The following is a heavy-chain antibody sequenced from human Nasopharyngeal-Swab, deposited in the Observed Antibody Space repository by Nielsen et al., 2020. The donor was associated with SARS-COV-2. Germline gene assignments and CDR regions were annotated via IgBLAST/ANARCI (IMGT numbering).Heavy chain of an antibody. Sequence: WIRQPPGKGLEWVAVISYDGSNKYYADSVKGRFTISRDNSKNTLYLQMNSLRAEDTAVYYCAKLPYRPTVAGGDYWGQGTLVTVSS. D-gene: IGHD6-19*01. J-gene: IGHJ4*02. CDR3: AKLPYRPTVAGGDY. V-gene: IGHV3-30*18. CDR2: ISYDGSNK.